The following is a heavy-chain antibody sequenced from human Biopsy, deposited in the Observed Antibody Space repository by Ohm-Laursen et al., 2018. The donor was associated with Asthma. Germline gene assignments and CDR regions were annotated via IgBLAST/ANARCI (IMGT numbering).Heavy chain of an antibody. D-gene: IGHD1-7*01. J-gene: IGHJ5*02. V-gene: IGHV1-2*06. CDR2: INPNSGGT. Sequence: ASVKVSCKPSGYTFTGYSMHWVRQAPGQGLEWMGRINPNSGGTNYAQKFQGRVTMTRDTSISTAYMELSRLRSDDTAVYYCAREGIAGTTAWFDPWGQGTLVTVSS. CDR1: GYTFTGYS. CDR3: AREGIAGTTAWFDP.